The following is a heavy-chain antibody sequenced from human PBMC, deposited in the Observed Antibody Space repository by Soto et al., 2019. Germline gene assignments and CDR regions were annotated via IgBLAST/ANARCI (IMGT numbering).Heavy chain of an antibody. V-gene: IGHV3-13*01. J-gene: IGHJ4*02. Sequence: PGGSLRLSCAASGFTFSSYDMHWVRQATGKGLEWVSAIGTAGDTYYPGSVKGRFTISRENAKNSLYLQMNSLRAGDTAVYYCARGYSGYEKPWSNDYGDHAFDYWGQGTLVTVSS. CDR3: ARGYSGYEKPWSNDYGDHAFDY. CDR1: GFTFSSYD. D-gene: IGHD5-12*01. CDR2: IGTAGDT.